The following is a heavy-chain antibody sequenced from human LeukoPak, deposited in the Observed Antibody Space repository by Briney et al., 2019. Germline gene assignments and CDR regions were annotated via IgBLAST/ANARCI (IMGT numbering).Heavy chain of an antibody. D-gene: IGHD6-13*01. CDR3: AKDWAAAGTGVFDY. J-gene: IGHJ4*02. V-gene: IGHV3-9*03. CDR1: GFTFDDYA. CDR2: ISWNSGSI. Sequence: GGSLRLSCAASGFTFDDYAMHWVRQAPGKGLGWVSGISWNSGSIGYADSVKGRFTISRDNAKNSLYLQMNSLRAEDMALYYCAKDWAAAGTGVFDYWGQGTLVTVSS.